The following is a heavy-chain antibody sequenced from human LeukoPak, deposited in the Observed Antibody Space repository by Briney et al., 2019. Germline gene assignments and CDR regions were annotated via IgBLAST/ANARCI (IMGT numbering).Heavy chain of an antibody. CDR1: GFTFSSYA. CDR2: ISGSGGST. D-gene: IGHD3-16*02. J-gene: IGHJ4*02. CDR3: AKDPWGRTGSETISAFGGVIVDY. Sequence: GGSLRLSCAASGFTFSSYAMSWVRQAPGKGLEWVSAISGSGGSTYYADSVKGRFTISRDNSKNTLYLQMNCLRAEDTAVYYCAKDPWGRTGSETISAFGGVIVDYWGQGTLVTVSS. V-gene: IGHV3-23*01.